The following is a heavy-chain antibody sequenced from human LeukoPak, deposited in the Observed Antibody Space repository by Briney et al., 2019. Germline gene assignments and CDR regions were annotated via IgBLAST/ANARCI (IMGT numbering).Heavy chain of an antibody. Sequence: SETLSLTCTVSGGSISSYYWSWIRQPPGKGLEWIGYVYYSGSTNYNPSLKSRVTISVDTSKNQFSLRPSSVTAADTAVYYCARHASGYEFDYWGQGTLVTVSS. CDR3: ARHASGYEFDY. D-gene: IGHD5-12*01. CDR1: GGSISSYY. J-gene: IGHJ4*02. V-gene: IGHV4-59*08. CDR2: VYYSGST.